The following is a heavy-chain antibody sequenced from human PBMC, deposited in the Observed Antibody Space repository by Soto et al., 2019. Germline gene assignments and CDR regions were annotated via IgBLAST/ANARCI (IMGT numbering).Heavy chain of an antibody. CDR3: GRGNIQQTSLIVN. V-gene: IGHV3-30-3*01. Sequence: PGGSLRLSCEASGFTFSSYPMHWVRQAPGKGLEWVTVISYDGGNQYYADSVKGRFTISRDNSKDTLYLQMHSLRSDDTAVYFCGRGNIQQTSLIVNWGQGTLLAVST. D-gene: IGHD3-16*02. J-gene: IGHJ4*02. CDR1: GFTFSSYP. CDR2: ISYDGGNQ.